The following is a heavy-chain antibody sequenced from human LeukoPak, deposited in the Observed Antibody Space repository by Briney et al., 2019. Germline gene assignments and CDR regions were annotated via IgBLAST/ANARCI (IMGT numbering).Heavy chain of an antibody. V-gene: IGHV1-46*01. CDR2: INPSGGST. CDR1: GYTFTSYY. J-gene: IGHJ4*02. D-gene: IGHD1-1*01. CDR3: ASIVERRYENYYFDY. Sequence: ASVKVSCKASGYTFTSYYMHWVRQAPGQGLEWMGIINPSGGSTSYAQKFQGRVTMTRDTSTSTVYMELSSLRSEDTAVYYCASIVERRYENYYFDYWGQGTLVTVSS.